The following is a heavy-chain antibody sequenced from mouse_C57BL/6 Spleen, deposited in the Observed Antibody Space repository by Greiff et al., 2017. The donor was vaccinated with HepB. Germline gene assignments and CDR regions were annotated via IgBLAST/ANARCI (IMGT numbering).Heavy chain of an antibody. CDR2: IHPSDSDT. J-gene: IGHJ3*01. D-gene: IGHD3-2*02. Sequence: QVQLQQPGAELVKPGASVKVSCKASGYNFTSYWMHWVKQRPGQGLEWIGRIHPSDSDTNYNPKFQGKATLTVDKSSSTAYMQSSSLTAEDSAVYDCAMDSAGFFDYWGQGTLVTVSA. V-gene: IGHV1-74*01. CDR3: AMDSAGFFDY. CDR1: GYNFTSYW.